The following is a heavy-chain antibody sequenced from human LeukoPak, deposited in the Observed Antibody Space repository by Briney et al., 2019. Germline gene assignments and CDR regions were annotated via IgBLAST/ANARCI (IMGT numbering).Heavy chain of an antibody. CDR1: GFTFSSYA. CDR3: AKDFSVGSSGWYGAFDI. CDR2: ISYDGSNK. J-gene: IGHJ3*02. D-gene: IGHD6-19*01. Sequence: GGSLRLSCAASGFTFSSYAMHWVRQAPGKGLEWVAVISYDGSNKYYADSVKGRFTISRDNSKNTLYLQMNSLRAEDTALYYCAKDFSVGSSGWYGAFDIWGQGTMVTVSS. V-gene: IGHV3-30-3*01.